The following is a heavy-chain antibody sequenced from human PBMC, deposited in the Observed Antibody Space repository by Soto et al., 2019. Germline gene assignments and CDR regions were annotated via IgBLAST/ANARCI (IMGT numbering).Heavy chain of an antibody. CDR1: GGTSTRYA. CDR2: IVPMFGTS. J-gene: IGHJ4*02. D-gene: IGHD3-3*01. V-gene: IGHV1-69*06. Sequence: QERLLQSGAEVRKPGSSVKVSCTVTGGTSTRYAINWVRHAPGQGLEWMGGIVPMFGTSKHAQKFQGRVTITADTSTNIAYMELRSLRSEDTAVYYCNRGSEYDFWSGYLWGQGTLVSVSS. CDR3: NRGSEYDFWSGYL.